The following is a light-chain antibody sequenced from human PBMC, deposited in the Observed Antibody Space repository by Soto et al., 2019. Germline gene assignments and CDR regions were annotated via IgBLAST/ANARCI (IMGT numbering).Light chain of an antibody. CDR3: MSYTTSIIYV. J-gene: IGLJ1*01. V-gene: IGLV2-14*01. CDR1: SSDVGFYNH. Sequence: QSALTQPASVSGSPGQSSTISCTGTSSDVGFYNHVSWYQQHPGKAPKLIISDVTNRPSGVSDRFSGSKSGNTASLTISGLHTEYEADYYCMSYTTSIIYVFGTGTKLTVL. CDR2: DVT.